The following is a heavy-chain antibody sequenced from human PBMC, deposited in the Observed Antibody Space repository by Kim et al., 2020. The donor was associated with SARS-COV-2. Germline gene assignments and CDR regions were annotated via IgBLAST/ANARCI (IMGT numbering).Heavy chain of an antibody. Sequence: ASVKVSCKASGYTFAASGISWVRQARGQGLQWMGGIGAYNGMSDYGQTFHDRITMTTDISSSTAYLEVRSLRSDDTAIYFCARGGRGDHFYNGMDVGGQGTAVIVSS. CDR1: GYTFAASG. J-gene: IGHJ6*02. D-gene: IGHD2-21*02. CDR3: ARGGRGDHFYNGMDV. CDR2: IGAYNGMS. V-gene: IGHV1-18*01.